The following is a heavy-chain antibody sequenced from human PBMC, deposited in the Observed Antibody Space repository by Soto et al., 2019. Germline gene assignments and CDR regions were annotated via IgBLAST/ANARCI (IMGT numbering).Heavy chain of an antibody. CDR3: ARDSQYDFWSGYSFDY. J-gene: IGHJ4*02. CDR1: GYTFTGYY. D-gene: IGHD3-3*01. V-gene: IGHV1-2*02. CDR2: INPNSGGT. Sequence: ASVKVSCKASGYTFTGYYMHWVRQAPGQGLEWMGWINPNSGGTNYAQKFQGRVTMTRDTSISTAYMELSRLRSDDTAVYYCARDSQYDFWSGYSFDYWGQGTLVTVSS.